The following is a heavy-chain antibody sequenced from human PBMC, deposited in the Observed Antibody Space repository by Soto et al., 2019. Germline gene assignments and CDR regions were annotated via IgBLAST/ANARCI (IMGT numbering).Heavy chain of an antibody. J-gene: IGHJ4*02. V-gene: IGHV3-7*05. CDR3: ARDSSTNYYFDY. CDR2: IKQDGSEK. CDR1: GFTFSSYW. D-gene: IGHD6-13*01. Sequence: ETLSLTCAASGFTFSSYWMSWVRQAPGKGLEWVANIKQDGSEKYYVDSVKGRFTISRDNAKNSLYLQMNSLRAEDTAVYYCARDSSTNYYFDYWGQGTLVTVSS.